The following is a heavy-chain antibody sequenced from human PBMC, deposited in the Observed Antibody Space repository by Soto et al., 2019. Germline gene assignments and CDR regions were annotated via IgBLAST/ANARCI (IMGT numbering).Heavy chain of an antibody. D-gene: IGHD5-18*01. CDR1: GFTFIGYP. V-gene: IGHV3-23*01. Sequence: PWGSLRLSCAASGFTFIGYPITFFRRSPGQWLEWVSSVDNGRGVTAYYSDSVRGRFTVSRDNAKNTLFLQMNSLRAEDTATYYCAKYSAIGSRYFDLWGQGTLVTVSS. CDR3: AKYSAIGSRYFDL. CDR2: VDNGRGVTA. J-gene: IGHJ4*02.